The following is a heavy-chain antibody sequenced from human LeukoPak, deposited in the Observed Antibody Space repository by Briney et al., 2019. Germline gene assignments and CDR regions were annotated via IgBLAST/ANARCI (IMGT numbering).Heavy chain of an antibody. CDR3: AKGSSGYFFDL. V-gene: IGHV3-23*01. D-gene: IGHD3-22*01. CDR1: GFIFNNYG. Sequence: PGGSLRLSCAASGFIFNNYGLGWVRQAPGKGLEWVSAISNDGGGTTYADFVKGRFSVSRANSKNTLFLQMTSLRAEDTALYYCAKGSSGYFFDLWGQGTLVTVSS. J-gene: IGHJ4*02. CDR2: ISNDGGGT.